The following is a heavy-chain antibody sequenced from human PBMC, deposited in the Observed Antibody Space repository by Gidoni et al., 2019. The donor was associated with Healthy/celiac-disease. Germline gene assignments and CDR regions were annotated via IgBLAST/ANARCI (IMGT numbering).Heavy chain of an antibody. J-gene: IGHJ6*02. CDR3: ARDPGYYDILTARYYGMDV. V-gene: IGHV1-2*02. D-gene: IGHD3-9*01. CDR2: INPNSGGT. CDR1: GYTFTGSY. Sequence: QVQLVQSGAEVKKPGASVKVSCKASGYTFTGSYMHWVRQAPGQGLEWMGWINPNSGGTNYAQKFQGRVTMTRDTSISTAYMELSRLRSDDTAVYYCARDPGYYDILTARYYGMDVWGQGTTVTVSS.